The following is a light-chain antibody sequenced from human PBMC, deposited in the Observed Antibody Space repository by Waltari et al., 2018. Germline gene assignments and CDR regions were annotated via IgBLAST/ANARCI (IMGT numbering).Light chain of an antibody. CDR1: QSISSY. J-gene: IGKJ1*01. CDR2: AAS. Sequence: DIQMTQSPSSLSASVGDRVTITCRASQSISSYLNWYQQKPGKAPKLLIYAASSLQSGVPSRFSGSGSGTDFTLTISSLEPEDFAIYYCQLTRSFGQGTRVEIK. V-gene: IGKV1-39*01. CDR3: QLTRS.